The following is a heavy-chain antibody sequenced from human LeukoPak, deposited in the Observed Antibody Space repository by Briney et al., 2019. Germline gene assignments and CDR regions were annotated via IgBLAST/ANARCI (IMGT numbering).Heavy chain of an antibody. CDR2: ISYDGSNK. V-gene: IGHV3-30*18. CDR3: AKANDYGLDY. CDR1: GFTFSSYG. J-gene: IGHJ4*02. D-gene: IGHD4-17*01. Sequence: PGGSLRLSCAASGFTFSSYGMHWVRQAPGKGLEWVAVISYDGSNKYYADSVKGRFTISRDNSKNTPYLQMNSLRAEDTAVYYCAKANDYGLDYWGQGTLVTVSS.